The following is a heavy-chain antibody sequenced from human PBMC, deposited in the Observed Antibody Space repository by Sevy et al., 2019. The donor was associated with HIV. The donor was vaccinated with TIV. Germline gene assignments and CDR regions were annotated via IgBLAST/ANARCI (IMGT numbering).Heavy chain of an antibody. Sequence: GGSLRLSCAASGFTFSSYSMNWVRQAPGKGLEWVSYISSSSSTIYYADSVKGRFTISRDNAKNSLYLQMNGLRAEDTAVYYCARDGGVYCSSTSCYPLDAFDIWGQGTMVTVSS. CDR3: ARDGGVYCSSTSCYPLDAFDI. CDR2: ISSSSSTI. D-gene: IGHD2-2*01. V-gene: IGHV3-48*01. J-gene: IGHJ3*02. CDR1: GFTFSSYS.